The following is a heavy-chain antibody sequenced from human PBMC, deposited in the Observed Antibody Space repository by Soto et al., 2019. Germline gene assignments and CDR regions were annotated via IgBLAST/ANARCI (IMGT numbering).Heavy chain of an antibody. CDR1: GYTFTKFG. D-gene: IGHD1-26*01. Sequence: QVQLVQSGAEVKKPGASVKVSCKASGYTFTKFGISWVRQAPGQGLEWMGWISGYTGNTNSAQKFQGRVTMTIDTSTTTAHMELRSLGSDDTAMYYCARGEWELPLNWGQGTLVTVSS. CDR2: ISGYTGNT. CDR3: ARGEWELPLN. V-gene: IGHV1-18*01. J-gene: IGHJ4*02.